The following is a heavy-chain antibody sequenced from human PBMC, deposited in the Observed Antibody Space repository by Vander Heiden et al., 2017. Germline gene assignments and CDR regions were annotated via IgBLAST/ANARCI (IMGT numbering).Heavy chain of an antibody. CDR2: ISWNSGSI. CDR3: AKDSPSFDCSRTSRYTLDY. V-gene: IGHV3-9*01. J-gene: IGHJ4*02. D-gene: IGHD2-2*02. Sequence: GKGLEWVSGISWNSGSIGDADSVKGRFTISRDNAKTSLYLQMNSLRAEDTALYYCAKDSPSFDCSRTSRYTLDYWGQGTLVTVSS.